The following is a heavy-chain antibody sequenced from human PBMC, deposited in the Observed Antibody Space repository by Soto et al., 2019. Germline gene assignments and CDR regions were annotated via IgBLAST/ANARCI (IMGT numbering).Heavy chain of an antibody. D-gene: IGHD3-9*01. CDR2: IYYSGST. J-gene: IGHJ4*02. V-gene: IGHV4-39*07. Sequence: SETLSLTCTVSGGSISSSSFHWGWIRQPPGKGLEWIGSIYYSGSTYYSPSPKNRVTISVDASKSQFYLKLRSVTAADTAVYYCARGMAEEQIFYYFDYWGQGALVTVSS. CDR1: GGSISSSSFH. CDR3: ARGMAEEQIFYYFDY.